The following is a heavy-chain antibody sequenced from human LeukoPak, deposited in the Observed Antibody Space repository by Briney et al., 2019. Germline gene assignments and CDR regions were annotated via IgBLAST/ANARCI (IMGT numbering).Heavy chain of an antibody. CDR2: IWYDGSNK. D-gene: IGHD5-12*01. Sequence: GGSLRLSCAASGFTFSSYGMHRVRQAPGKGLEWVAVIWYDGSNKYYADSVKGRFTISRDNSKNTLYLQMNSLRAEDTAVYYCARDRVGGIIVATYYFDYWGQGTLVTVSS. CDR3: ARDRVGGIIVATYYFDY. CDR1: GFTFSSYG. J-gene: IGHJ4*02. V-gene: IGHV3-33*01.